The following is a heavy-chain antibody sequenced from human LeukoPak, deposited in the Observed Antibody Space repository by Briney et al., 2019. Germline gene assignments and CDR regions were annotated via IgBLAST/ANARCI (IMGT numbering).Heavy chain of an antibody. D-gene: IGHD6-13*01. J-gene: IGHJ6*03. CDR3: AKDDLVYSSSWYGPRYYYYYMDV. V-gene: IGHV3-21*01. CDR1: GFVFDDYA. CDR2: ITSSSIYI. Sequence: GGSLRLSCAGSGFVFDDYAMHWVRQAQGKALEWVSSITSSSIYIYYADSVQGRFTISRDNAKNSLYLQMNSLRAEDTAVYYCAKDDLVYSSSWYGPRYYYYYMDVWGKGTTVTVSS.